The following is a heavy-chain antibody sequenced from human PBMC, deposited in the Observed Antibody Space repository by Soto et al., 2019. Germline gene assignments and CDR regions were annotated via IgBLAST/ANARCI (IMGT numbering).Heavy chain of an antibody. V-gene: IGHV4-30-4*01. Sequence: KASETLSLTCTVSGGSISSADYYWGWVRQPPGAGLEWLGFIFYTGNTSYNPSLRSRITISMDASKNQFSLKLSSVTAADTAVYYCARENTSVWFDPWGQGTLVTVSS. J-gene: IGHJ5*02. CDR3: ARENTSVWFDP. CDR2: IFYTGNT. CDR1: GGSISSADYY.